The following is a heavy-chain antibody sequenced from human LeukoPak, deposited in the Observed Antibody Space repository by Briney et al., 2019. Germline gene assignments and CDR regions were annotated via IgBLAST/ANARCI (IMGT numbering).Heavy chain of an antibody. CDR2: IYYSGST. J-gene: IGHJ4*02. CDR3: ARSMTTVTTPYFDY. CDR1: GGSISSGGYS. Sequence: SQTLSLTCAVSGGSISSGGYSWSWIRQPPGKGLEWIGYIYYSGSTYYNPSLKSRVTISVDTSKNQFSLKLSSVTAADTAVYYCARSMTTVTTPYFDYWGQGTLVTVSS. V-gene: IGHV4-30-2*05. D-gene: IGHD4-17*01.